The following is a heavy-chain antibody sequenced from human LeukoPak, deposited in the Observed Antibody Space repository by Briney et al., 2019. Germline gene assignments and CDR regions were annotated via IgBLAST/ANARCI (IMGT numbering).Heavy chain of an antibody. D-gene: IGHD2-8*01. CDR1: GYTFVTYG. Sequence: ASVKVSCKASGYTFVTYGISWVRQAPGQGLEWMGKINPSSGGTGYAQKFQGRVTMTRDTSTSTVYMELTSLRSEDTAVYYCARDGLYCTNGVCSSDIWGQGTLVTVSS. CDR3: ARDGLYCTNGVCSSDI. V-gene: IGHV1-46*01. J-gene: IGHJ3*02. CDR2: INPSSGGT.